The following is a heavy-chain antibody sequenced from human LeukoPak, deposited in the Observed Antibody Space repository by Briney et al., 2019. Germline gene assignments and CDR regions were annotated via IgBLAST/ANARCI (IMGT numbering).Heavy chain of an antibody. CDR1: GYIFTIYG. CDR3: ARRSGSAAIDY. V-gene: IGHV1-18*01. J-gene: IGHJ4*02. Sequence: GASVKVSCKASGYIFTIYGISWVRQAPGQGLEWMGWISAYNGNTNYAQKFQGRVAMTTDTSTSTAYMELRSLRSDDTAVYYCARRSGSAAIDYWGQGTLVTVSS. D-gene: IGHD6-13*01. CDR2: ISAYNGNT.